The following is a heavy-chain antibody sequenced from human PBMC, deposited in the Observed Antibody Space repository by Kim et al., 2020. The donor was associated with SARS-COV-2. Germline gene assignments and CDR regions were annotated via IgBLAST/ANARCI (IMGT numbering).Heavy chain of an antibody. D-gene: IGHD2-2*01. Sequence: ASVKVSCKASGYTFTGYYMHWVRQAPGQGLEWMGWINPNSGGTNYAQKFQGRVTMTRDTSISTAYMELSRLRSDDTAVYYCAREDIVVVDLDYGMDVWGQGTTVTVSS. CDR3: AREDIVVVDLDYGMDV. CDR1: GYTFTGYY. J-gene: IGHJ6*02. V-gene: IGHV1-2*02. CDR2: INPNSGGT.